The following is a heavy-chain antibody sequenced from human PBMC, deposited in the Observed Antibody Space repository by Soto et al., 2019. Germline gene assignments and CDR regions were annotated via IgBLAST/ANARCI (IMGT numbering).Heavy chain of an antibody. CDR1: GFTFSSYW. CDR3: ARVRYSSGYGMDA. CDR2: INSDGSST. Sequence: GGSLRLSCAASGFTFSSYWMHWVRQAPGKGLVWVSRINSDGSSTSYADSVKGRFAISRDNAKNTLYLQMNSLRAEDTAVYYCARVRYSSGYGMDAWGQGTTVTVSS. D-gene: IGHD6-19*01. V-gene: IGHV3-74*01. J-gene: IGHJ6*02.